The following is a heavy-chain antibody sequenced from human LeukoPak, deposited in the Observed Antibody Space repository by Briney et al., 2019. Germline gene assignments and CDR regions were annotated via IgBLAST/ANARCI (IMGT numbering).Heavy chain of an antibody. J-gene: IGHJ2*01. CDR1: GFTFSAYS. V-gene: IGHV3-21*01. D-gene: IGHD3-22*01. CDR3: ARAPVYYDESRGHLKISNWYLDL. Sequence: GGSLRLSCAASGFTFSAYSMNWVRQAPGKGLEWVSSISSSSIYRYYGDSVRGRFTISRDNAKNSLYLQMNSLRAEDTAVFYCARAPVYYDESRGHLKISNWYLDLWGRGTLVTVSS. CDR2: ISSSSIYR.